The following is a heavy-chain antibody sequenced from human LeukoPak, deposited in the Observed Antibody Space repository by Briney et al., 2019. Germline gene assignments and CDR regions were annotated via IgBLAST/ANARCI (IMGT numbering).Heavy chain of an antibody. CDR3: TSLLVNADDLWSGNVSRFDP. D-gene: IGHD3-3*01. V-gene: IGHV4-34*01. Sequence: SETLSLTCAVYGGSFSGYYWSWLRQPPGKGLEWIGAINHSGRMDYNPSLKSRRAESGLTSKNQCALKLSCGTAGDTAVYYCTSLLVNADDLWSGNVSRFDPWGQGKLVTVSS. CDR2: INHSGRM. CDR1: GGSFSGYY. J-gene: IGHJ5*02.